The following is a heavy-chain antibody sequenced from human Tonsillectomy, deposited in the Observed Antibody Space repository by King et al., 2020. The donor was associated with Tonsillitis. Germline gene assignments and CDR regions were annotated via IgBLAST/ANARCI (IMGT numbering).Heavy chain of an antibody. CDR1: GFTFSSYT. CDR2: ISATGGST. D-gene: IGHD3-3*01. Sequence: VQLVESGGGLVQPGGSLRLSCAASGFTFSSYTMSLVRQAPGKGLEWVSAISATGGSTYYADSVKGRLTISRDNSKNTFFLQMNSLRAEDTAIYYCAKEDDFWSGGYWYFDLWGRGTLVTVSS. J-gene: IGHJ2*01. V-gene: IGHV3-23*04. CDR3: AKEDDFWSGGYWYFDL.